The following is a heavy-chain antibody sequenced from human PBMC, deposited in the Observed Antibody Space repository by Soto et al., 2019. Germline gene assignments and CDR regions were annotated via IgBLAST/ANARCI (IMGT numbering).Heavy chain of an antibody. CDR3: ARDLWGYCGTDCYPLDV. J-gene: IGHJ6*02. CDR2: MYNTGST. V-gene: IGHV4-59*01. D-gene: IGHD2-21*02. Sequence: PSETLSVTSTVAGGYIISYYWSWIRQPPGKGLEWIGYMYNTGSTVYNPSFKSRVTISVDTSKNQFSLKLNSVTAADTAVYYCARDLWGYCGTDCYPLDVWGQGTTVTVSS. CDR1: GGYIISYY.